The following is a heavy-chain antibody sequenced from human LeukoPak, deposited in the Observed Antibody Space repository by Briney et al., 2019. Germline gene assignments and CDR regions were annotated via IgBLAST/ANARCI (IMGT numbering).Heavy chain of an antibody. Sequence: ASVKVSCKASGGTFSSYAISWVRQAPGQGLEWMGGIIPIFGTANYAQKFQGRVTITADESTSTAYMELSSLRSEDTAVYYCARTYYYGSGRGDYWGQGTLVTVSS. CDR2: IIPIFGTA. CDR3: ARTYYYGSGRGDY. CDR1: GGTFSSYA. V-gene: IGHV1-69*13. D-gene: IGHD3-10*01. J-gene: IGHJ4*02.